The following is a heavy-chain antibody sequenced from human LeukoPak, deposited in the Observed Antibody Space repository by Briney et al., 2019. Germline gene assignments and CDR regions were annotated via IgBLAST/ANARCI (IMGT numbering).Heavy chain of an antibody. CDR2: ISNDGSRK. V-gene: IGHV3-30*03. CDR1: GFTFSRHG. Sequence: GGSLRLSCAPSGFTFSRHGMHWVRQAPGKGLEWVAIISNDGSRKYYAHSVEGRFTISRDNSKNTLYLQMDSLRAEDTAVYYCARDRAWNYFDYWGLGTLVTVSS. CDR3: ARDRAWNYFDY. D-gene: IGHD3-3*01. J-gene: IGHJ4*02.